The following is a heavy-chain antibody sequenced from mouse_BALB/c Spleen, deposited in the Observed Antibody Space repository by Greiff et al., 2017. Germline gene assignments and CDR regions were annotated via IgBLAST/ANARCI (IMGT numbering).Heavy chain of an antibody. CDR2: ISYSGST. CDR3: ARSYYGSYYFDY. D-gene: IGHD1-1*01. V-gene: IGHV3-2*02. Sequence: EVKLMESGPGLVKPSQSLSLTCTVTGYSITSDYAWNWIRQFPGNKLEWMGYISYSGSTSYNPSLKSRISITRDTSKNQFFLQLNSVTTEDTATYYCARSYYGSYYFDYWGQGTTLTVSS. J-gene: IGHJ2*01. CDR1: GYSITSDYA.